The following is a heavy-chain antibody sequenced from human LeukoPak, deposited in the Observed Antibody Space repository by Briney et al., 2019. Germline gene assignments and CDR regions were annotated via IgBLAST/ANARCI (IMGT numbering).Heavy chain of an antibody. V-gene: IGHV3-23*01. CDR2: ISGSGGST. J-gene: IGHJ4*02. Sequence: GGSLRLSCVASGFTFSSYAMSWVRQAPGKGLEWVSAISGSGGSTYYADSVKGRFTISRDNSKNTLYLQMNSLRAEDTAVYYCAKDCRVRVAATRGYFDYWGQGTLVTVSS. D-gene: IGHD2-15*01. CDR1: GFTFSSYA. CDR3: AKDCRVRVAATRGYFDY.